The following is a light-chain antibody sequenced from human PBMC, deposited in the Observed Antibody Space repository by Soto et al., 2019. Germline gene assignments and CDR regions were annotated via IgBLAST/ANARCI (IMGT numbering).Light chain of an antibody. CDR2: CAS. V-gene: IGKV3-20*01. CDR3: QQYGTSPPYT. CDR1: QSVSSSY. Sequence: DIVLPQSPGTLSLSPGERATLSCRASQSVSSSYLAWYQQKPGQAPRLLIYCASSRATGSPDRFSGSGSETDFTLTISRREPEDFAVYYCQQYGTSPPYTFGQGTKLEIK. J-gene: IGKJ2*01.